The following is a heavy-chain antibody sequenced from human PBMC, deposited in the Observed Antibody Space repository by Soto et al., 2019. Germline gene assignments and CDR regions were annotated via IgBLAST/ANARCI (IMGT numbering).Heavy chain of an antibody. CDR3: ATDIIGDYAFDI. V-gene: IGHV1-24*01. J-gene: IGHJ3*02. CDR1: GYTLTELS. D-gene: IGHD1-20*01. Sequence: ASVKVSCKVSGYTLTELSMHWVRQAPGKGLEWMGGFDPEDGETIYAQKFQGRVTMTEDTSTDTAYMELSSLRSEDTAVYYCATDIIGDYAFDIWRQGTMVTVSS. CDR2: FDPEDGET.